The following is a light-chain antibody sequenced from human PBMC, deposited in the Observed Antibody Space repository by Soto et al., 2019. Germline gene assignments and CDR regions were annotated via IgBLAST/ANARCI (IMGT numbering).Light chain of an antibody. J-gene: IGKJ2*01. CDR1: QSIDIN. V-gene: IGKV1-5*03. Sequence: DIQMTQSPYTLSASVGDRVTITCRASQSIDINLAWYQQKPGKAPNLLIYKASSLESGVPSRFSGSGSGTEFTLTISSLQPDDFATYYCQQYQHKSYPYTFGQGTKLEIK. CDR3: QQYQHKSYPYT. CDR2: KAS.